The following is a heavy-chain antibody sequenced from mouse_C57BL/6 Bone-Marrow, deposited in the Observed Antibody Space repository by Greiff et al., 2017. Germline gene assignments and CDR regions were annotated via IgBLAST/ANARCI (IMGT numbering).Heavy chain of an antibody. CDR2: ISYDGSN. V-gene: IGHV3-6*01. J-gene: IGHJ1*03. CDR1: GYSITSGYY. CDR3: ARDRGGYYWYFDV. Sequence: EVQRVESGPGLVKPSQSLSLTCSVTGYSITSGYYWNWIRQFPGNKLEWMGYISYDGSNNYNPSLKNRISITRDTSKNQFFLKLNSVTTEDTATYYCARDRGGYYWYFDVWGTGTTVTVSS. D-gene: IGHD2-2*01.